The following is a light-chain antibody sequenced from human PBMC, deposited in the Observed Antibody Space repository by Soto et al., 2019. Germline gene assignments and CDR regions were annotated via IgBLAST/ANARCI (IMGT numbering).Light chain of an antibody. J-gene: IGKJ1*01. CDR3: KHYNSYSEA. Sequence: DIQMTQSPSTLSASVGDGVTITCRASQSISNRLAWYQQKPGKAPKLLIYKASTLKSGVQSRFSGSGSGTEFTLTIRSLQPDDFATYYCKHYNSYSEAFGQGTKVDIK. CDR2: KAS. V-gene: IGKV1-5*03. CDR1: QSISNR.